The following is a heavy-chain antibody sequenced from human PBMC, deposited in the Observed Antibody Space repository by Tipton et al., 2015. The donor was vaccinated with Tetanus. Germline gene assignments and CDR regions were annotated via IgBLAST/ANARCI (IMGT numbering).Heavy chain of an antibody. CDR3: VRAKLRRGFSGSLYYDL. CDR2: IYYSGST. Sequence: TLSLTCSVSGGSISGSPYFWNWIRHQPGKGLEWIGYIYYSGSTHYNPSLESRVTISVDTSKNQFSLKMTSVTAADSAIYYCVRAKLRRGFSGSLYYDLWGRGTLVTVSS. CDR1: GGSISGSPYF. V-gene: IGHV4-31*03. J-gene: IGHJ2*01. D-gene: IGHD5-12*01.